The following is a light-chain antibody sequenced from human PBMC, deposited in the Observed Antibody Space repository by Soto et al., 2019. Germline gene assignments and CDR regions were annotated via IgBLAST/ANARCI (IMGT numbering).Light chain of an antibody. V-gene: IGKV3-15*01. CDR1: QSISND. CDR2: AAS. Sequence: EIVLTQSPATLSVSPGERVTLSCRASQSISNDLAWYQQKPGQAPRLLIFAASARATGISARFSGSGSGTEFTLTISSLQSEDFAISYCQQYNIWPPWTFGQGTKVEVK. J-gene: IGKJ1*01. CDR3: QQYNIWPPWT.